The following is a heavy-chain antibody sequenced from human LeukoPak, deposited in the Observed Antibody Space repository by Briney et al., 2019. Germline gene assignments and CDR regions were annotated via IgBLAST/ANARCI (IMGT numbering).Heavy chain of an antibody. CDR1: GGSISSSSYY. CDR3: ARVGQLAEGRYYYYMDV. CDR2: IYYSGST. J-gene: IGHJ6*03. D-gene: IGHD6-6*01. Sequence: NPSETLSLTCTVSGGSISSSSYYWGWIRQPPGKGLEWIGSIYYSGSTYYNPSLKSRVTISIDTSKNQVSLKLSSVTAADTAVYYCARVGQLAEGRYYYYMDVWGKGTTVTVSS. V-gene: IGHV4-39*07.